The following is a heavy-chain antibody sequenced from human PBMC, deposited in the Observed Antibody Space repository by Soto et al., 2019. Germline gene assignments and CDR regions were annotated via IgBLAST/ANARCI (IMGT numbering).Heavy chain of an antibody. Sequence: QVQLVQSGAEVKKPGSSVKVSCKASGGTFSSYAISWVRQAPGQGLEWMGGIIPIFGTANYAQKFQGRVTITADESTSTAYMELSSLRSEDMAVYYCARDGIVVVPAAIAYYYYYGMDVWGQGTTVTVSS. CDR2: IIPIFGTA. V-gene: IGHV1-69*01. J-gene: IGHJ6*02. D-gene: IGHD2-2*01. CDR1: GGTFSSYA. CDR3: ARDGIVVVPAAIAYYYYYGMDV.